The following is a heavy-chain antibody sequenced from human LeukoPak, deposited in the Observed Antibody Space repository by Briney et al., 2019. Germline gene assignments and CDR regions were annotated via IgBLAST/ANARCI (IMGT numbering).Heavy chain of an antibody. Sequence: GGSLRLSCAASGFTFSSYAMHWVRQAPGKGLEWVAVISYDGSNKYYADSVKGRFTISRDNSKNTLYLQMNSLRAEDTAVYYCARDGIAARSGWFDPWGQGTLVTVSS. CDR1: GFTFSSYA. V-gene: IGHV3-30*01. D-gene: IGHD6-6*01. J-gene: IGHJ5*02. CDR3: ARDGIAARSGWFDP. CDR2: ISYDGSNK.